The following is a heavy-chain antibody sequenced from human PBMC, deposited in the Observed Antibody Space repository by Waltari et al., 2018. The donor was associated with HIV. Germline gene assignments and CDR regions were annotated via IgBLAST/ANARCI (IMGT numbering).Heavy chain of an antibody. CDR3: AREWGTLMVAWFDP. Sequence: QVQLQESGPGLVKPSETPSPTCAVSGYSISSGYFWGWNRQPPGKALEWIGSMFHNGSTYYNPSLKSRVTISVDTSKNQFSLKLSSVTSADTAIYYCAREWGTLMVAWFDPWGQGTLVTVSS. V-gene: IGHV4-38-2*02. CDR1: GYSISSGYF. CDR2: MFHNGST. D-gene: IGHD3-10*01. J-gene: IGHJ5*02.